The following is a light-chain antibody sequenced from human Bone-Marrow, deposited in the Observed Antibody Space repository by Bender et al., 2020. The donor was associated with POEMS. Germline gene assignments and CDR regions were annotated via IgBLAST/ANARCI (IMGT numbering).Light chain of an antibody. CDR1: NSDIGSYDY. V-gene: IGLV2-14*01. CDR3: SSYTASSTLV. J-gene: IGLJ3*02. CDR2: DVS. Sequence: QSALTQPASVSGSPGQSVSISCTGTNSDIGSYDYVSWYYQHPGQAPKLIIFDVSRRPSGVSNRFSGSKSGNTASLTVSGLQPEDEADYYCSSYTASSTLVFGGGTKLTVL.